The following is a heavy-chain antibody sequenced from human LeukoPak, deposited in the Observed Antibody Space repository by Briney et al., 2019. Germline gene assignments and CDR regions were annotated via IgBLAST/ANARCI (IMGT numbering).Heavy chain of an antibody. V-gene: IGHV4-39*07. CDR2: IYYSGST. Sequence: SETLSLTCTVSGGSISSSSYYWGWIRQPPGKGLEWIGSIYYSGSTYYNPSLKSRVTISVDKSKNQFSLKLSSVTAADTAVYYCAISNYDFGVVSMGWGQGTLVTVSS. CDR1: GGSISSSSYY. CDR3: AISNYDFGVVSMG. J-gene: IGHJ4*02. D-gene: IGHD3-3*01.